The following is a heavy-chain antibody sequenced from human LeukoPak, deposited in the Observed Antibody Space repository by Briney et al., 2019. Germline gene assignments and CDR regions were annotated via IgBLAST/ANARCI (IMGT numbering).Heavy chain of an antibody. D-gene: IGHD2-21*02. CDR3: ARGAVVVTANNWFDP. Sequence: GASVKVSCKASGYTFTDFYIHWGRQAPGQGLEWMGWINPNSGRTNYAQKFQGRVTMTRDTSISTAYMELSRLRSDDTAVYYCARGAVVVTANNWFDPWGQGTLVTVSS. CDR1: GYTFTDFY. CDR2: INPNSGRT. V-gene: IGHV1-2*02. J-gene: IGHJ5*02.